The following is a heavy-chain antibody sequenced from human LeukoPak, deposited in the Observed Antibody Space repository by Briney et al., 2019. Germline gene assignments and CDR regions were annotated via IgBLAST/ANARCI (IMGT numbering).Heavy chain of an antibody. V-gene: IGHV6-1*01. D-gene: IGHD1-26*01. J-gene: IGHJ3*02. CDR2: TYYRSKWYN. CDR1: GDSVSSNSAA. Sequence: SQTLSLTCAISGDSVSSNSAAWNWIRQSPSRGLEWLGRTYYRSKWYNDYAVSVKSRITINPDTSKNQFSLQLNSVTPEDTAVYYCATEGGMGAIHGGDDAFDIWGQGTMVTVSS. CDR3: ATEGGMGAIHGGDDAFDI.